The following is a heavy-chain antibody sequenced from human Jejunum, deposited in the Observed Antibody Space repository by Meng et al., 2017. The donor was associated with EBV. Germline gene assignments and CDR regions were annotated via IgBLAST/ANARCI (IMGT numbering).Heavy chain of an antibody. CDR3: AHRGYNFAFDY. J-gene: IGHJ4*02. CDR2: TYWDADK. V-gene: IGHV2-5*02. CDR1: GFSLSTSGVG. Sequence: QITLKEFGPPLVKPTQTLTLTCTFSGFSLSTSGVGVAWFRQPPGKALEWLALTYWDADKRYNPSLRDRLSITKDTSKNQVVLTMTNMDPVDTATYFCAHRGYNFAFDYWGQGALVTVSS. D-gene: IGHD5-24*01.